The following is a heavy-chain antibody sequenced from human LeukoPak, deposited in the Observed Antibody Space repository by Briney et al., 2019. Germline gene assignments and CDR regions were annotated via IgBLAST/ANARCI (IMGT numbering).Heavy chain of an antibody. CDR3: ASQYYYGSGSYGWSYGMDV. CDR2: IYYSGST. Sequence: SETLSLTCTVSGGSISSSSYYWGWIRQPPGKGLEWIGSIYYSGSTYYNPSLKSRVTISVDTSKNQFSLELSSVTAADTAVYYCASQYYYGSGSYGWSYGMDVWGQGTTVTVSS. D-gene: IGHD3-10*01. CDR1: GGSISSSSYY. V-gene: IGHV4-39*01. J-gene: IGHJ6*02.